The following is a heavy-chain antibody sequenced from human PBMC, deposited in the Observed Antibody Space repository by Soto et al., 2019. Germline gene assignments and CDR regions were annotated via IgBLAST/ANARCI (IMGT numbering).Heavy chain of an antibody. D-gene: IGHD3-10*01. CDR3: AAAVHYYYASESYRAFDI. V-gene: IGHV4-31*03. J-gene: IGHJ3*02. Sequence: QVQLQESGPGLVKPSQTLSLTCTVSGGSISSANHYWSWIRQHPGKGLEWIGYIYYSGSTDYNPSLKSRVIISVDTSRNQFSLNLTSVTAADTAVYYCAAAVHYYYASESYRAFDIWGQGTLVTVSS. CDR1: GGSISSANHY. CDR2: IYYSGST.